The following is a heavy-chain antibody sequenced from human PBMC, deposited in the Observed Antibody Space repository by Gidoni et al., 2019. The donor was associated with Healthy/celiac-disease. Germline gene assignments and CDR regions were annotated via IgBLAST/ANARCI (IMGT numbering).Heavy chain of an antibody. CDR1: GCTGSSYS. CDR2: ISSISSYI. CDR3: ARDYYYGSGSYYNLYPYYYGMDV. J-gene: IGHJ6*02. V-gene: IGHV3-21*01. Sequence: EVQLVESGGGLVKPGGARRLACAASGCTGSSYSMNWGSTAPGKGLEWVSSISSISSYISYADSVKGRFTISRANAKNSLYLQMNSLIAEDTAVYYCARDYYYGSGSYYNLYPYYYGMDVWGQGTTVTVSS. D-gene: IGHD3-10*01.